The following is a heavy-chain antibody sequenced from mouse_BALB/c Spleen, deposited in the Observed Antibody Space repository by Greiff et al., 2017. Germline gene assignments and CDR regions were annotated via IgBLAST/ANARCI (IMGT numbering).Heavy chain of an antibody. D-gene: IGHD2-14*01. Sequence: QVQLQQSGAELAKPGASVKMSCKASGYTFTSYWMHWVKQRPGQGLEWIGYINPSTGYTEYNQKFKDKATLTADKSSSTAYMQLSSLTSEDSAVYYCARSHRYDVDYAMDYWGQGTSVTVSS. J-gene: IGHJ4*01. CDR2: INPSTGYT. V-gene: IGHV1-7*01. CDR3: ARSHRYDVDYAMDY. CDR1: GYTFTSYW.